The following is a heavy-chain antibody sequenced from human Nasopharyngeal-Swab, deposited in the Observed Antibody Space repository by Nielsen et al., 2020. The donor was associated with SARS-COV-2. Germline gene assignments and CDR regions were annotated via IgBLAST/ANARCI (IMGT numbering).Heavy chain of an antibody. CDR3: TTDRHDYGDYDY. CDR1: GFTFSKAW. V-gene: IGHV3-15*01. J-gene: IGHJ4*02. Sequence: GESLKISCAASGFTFSKAWMSWVRQAPGKGLEWVGRIKSKTDGGTTDYAAPVKGRFTISRDESKTTLYLQMNSLKTEDTAVYYCTTDRHDYGDYDYWGQGTLVTVSS. D-gene: IGHD4-17*01. CDR2: IKSKTDGGTT.